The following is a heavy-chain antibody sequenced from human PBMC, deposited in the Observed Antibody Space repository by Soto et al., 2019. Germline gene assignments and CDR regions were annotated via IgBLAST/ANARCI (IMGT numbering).Heavy chain of an antibody. CDR1: GFTFSSYS. V-gene: IGHV3-48*01. Sequence: GGSLRLSCAASGFTFSSYSVNWVRQAPGKGLEWVSYISSSSSTIYYADSVKGRFTISRDNAKNSLYLQMNSLRAEDTAVYYCARLPTVTEPDFDCWGQGTLVTVSS. CDR2: ISSSSSTI. D-gene: IGHD4-17*01. CDR3: ARLPTVTEPDFDC. J-gene: IGHJ4*02.